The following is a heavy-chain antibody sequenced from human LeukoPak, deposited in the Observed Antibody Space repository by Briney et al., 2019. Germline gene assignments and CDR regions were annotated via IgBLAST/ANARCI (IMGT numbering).Heavy chain of an antibody. Sequence: GASVKVSCKASGYTFTGHYMHWVRQAPGQGLEWMGWINPNSGGTNYAQKFQGWVTMTRDTSISTAYMELSRLRSDDTAVYYCARVWFGDRTAADYWGQGTLVTVSS. CDR2: INPNSGGT. CDR1: GYTFTGHY. D-gene: IGHD3-10*01. V-gene: IGHV1-2*04. J-gene: IGHJ4*02. CDR3: ARVWFGDRTAADY.